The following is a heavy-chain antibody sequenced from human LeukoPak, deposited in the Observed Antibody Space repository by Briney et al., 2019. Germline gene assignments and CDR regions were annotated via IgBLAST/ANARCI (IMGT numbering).Heavy chain of an antibody. CDR1: GFTFSNYW. D-gene: IGHD4-17*01. CDR2: IKQDGSET. Sequence: GGSLRLSCVASGFTFSNYWMSWVRQAPGKGLEWVVNIKQDGSETYSVDSVKGRFTISRDNAKNSLYLQMNGLRAEDTAVYYCARENDYGDFSLDYWGQGTLVTVSS. V-gene: IGHV3-7*01. J-gene: IGHJ4*02. CDR3: ARENDYGDFSLDY.